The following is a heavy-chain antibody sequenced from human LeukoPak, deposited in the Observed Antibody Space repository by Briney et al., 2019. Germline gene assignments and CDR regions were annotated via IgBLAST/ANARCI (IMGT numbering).Heavy chain of an antibody. V-gene: IGHV3-23*01. Sequence: PGGSLRLSCAASGFTFSSCAMNWVRQAPGKGLEWVSAISGSGGSTYYADSVKGRFTISRDNSKNTLYLQMNSLRAEDTAVYYCAKRYFDWTQYYFDYWGQGTLVTVSS. J-gene: IGHJ4*02. CDR1: GFTFSSCA. CDR2: ISGSGGST. D-gene: IGHD3-9*01. CDR3: AKRYFDWTQYYFDY.